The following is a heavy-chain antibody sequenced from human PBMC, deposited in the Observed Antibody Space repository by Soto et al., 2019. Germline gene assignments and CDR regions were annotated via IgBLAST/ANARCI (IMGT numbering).Heavy chain of an antibody. D-gene: IGHD3-22*01. CDR1: GYTFTSYA. CDR2: INAGNGNT. J-gene: IGHJ4*02. V-gene: IGHV1-3*01. Sequence: QVQLVQSGAEVKKPGASVKVSCKASGYTFTSYAMHWVRQAPGQRLEWMGWINAGNGNTKYSQKFQGRVTITRDTSASTAYMELSSLRSEDTTVYYCATSSGYYYVDYWGQGTLVTVSS. CDR3: ATSSGYYYVDY.